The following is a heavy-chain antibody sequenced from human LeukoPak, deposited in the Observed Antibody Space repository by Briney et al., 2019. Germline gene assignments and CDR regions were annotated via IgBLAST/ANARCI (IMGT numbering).Heavy chain of an antibody. CDR1: GFTFSSYA. Sequence: PGGSLRLSCAASGFTFSSYAMRWVRQAPGKGLEWVSAISGSGGSTYYADSVKGRFTISRDNSKNTLYLQMNSLRAEDTAVYYCAKLIVGATRNFDYWGQGTLVTVSS. CDR2: ISGSGGST. D-gene: IGHD1-26*01. J-gene: IGHJ4*02. V-gene: IGHV3-23*01. CDR3: AKLIVGATRNFDY.